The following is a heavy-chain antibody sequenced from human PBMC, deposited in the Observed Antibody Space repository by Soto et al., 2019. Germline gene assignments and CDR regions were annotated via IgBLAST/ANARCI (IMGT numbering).Heavy chain of an antibody. V-gene: IGHV4-59*08. D-gene: IGHD2-15*01. CDR1: GGYISSYY. Sequence: SETLSLTCTVSGGYISSYYWSWIRQPPGKGLEWIGYIYYSGSTNYNPSLKSRVTISVDTSKNQFSLKLSSVTAADTAVYYCARILRVAATDPYYYYYMDVWGKGTTVTVSS. J-gene: IGHJ6*03. CDR2: IYYSGST. CDR3: ARILRVAATDPYYYYYMDV.